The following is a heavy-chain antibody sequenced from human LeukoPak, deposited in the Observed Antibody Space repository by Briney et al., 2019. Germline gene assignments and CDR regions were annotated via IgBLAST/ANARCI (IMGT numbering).Heavy chain of an antibody. J-gene: IGHJ4*02. CDR2: LSGSGAGT. D-gene: IGHD1-1*01. V-gene: IGHV3-23*01. CDR3: AKDLLQVETYERPVGR. Sequence: GGSLRLSCAATGFTFSSYAVSWVRQAPGKGLEWVSSLSGSGAGTYYADSVKGRFTISRDSSKNTLYLQMNSLRAEDTAVYYCAKDLLQVETYERPVGRWGQGTLVTVSS. CDR1: GFTFSSYA.